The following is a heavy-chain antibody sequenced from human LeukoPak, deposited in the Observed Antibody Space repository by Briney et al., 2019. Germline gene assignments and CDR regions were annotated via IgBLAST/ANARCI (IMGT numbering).Heavy chain of an antibody. Sequence: ASVKVSCKASGYTFTSYGISWVRQAPGQGLEWMGWIIAYNGNINYAQKLQGRVTMTTDTSTSTAYMELRSLRSDDTAVYYCARDRLAVAGYYYCGMDVWGQGTTVTVSS. J-gene: IGHJ6*02. CDR3: ARDRLAVAGYYYCGMDV. D-gene: IGHD6-19*01. CDR2: IIAYNGNI. V-gene: IGHV1-18*01. CDR1: GYTFTSYG.